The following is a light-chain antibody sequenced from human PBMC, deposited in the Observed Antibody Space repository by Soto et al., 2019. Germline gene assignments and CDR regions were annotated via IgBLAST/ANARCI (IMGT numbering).Light chain of an antibody. J-gene: IGKJ4*01. Sequence: EIVLTQFPATLSVSPGETVTLSCRASQSVSSYLAWYQQKPGQAPMLLIYSASKKAGGVPDRFGGSGSGTEFTLTISSLQSEDSAVYYCQQYDNWPPRLTFGGGTKVEI. CDR2: SAS. V-gene: IGKV3D-15*01. CDR3: QQYDNWPPRLT. CDR1: QSVSSY.